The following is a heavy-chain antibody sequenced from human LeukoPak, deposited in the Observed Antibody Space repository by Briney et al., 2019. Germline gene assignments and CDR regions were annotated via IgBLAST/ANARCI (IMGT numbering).Heavy chain of an antibody. CDR1: GFTFDDYG. CDR3: ARKGYCSSTSCWDFDY. Sequence: GGSLRLSCAASGFTFDDYGMSWVRHAPGKGLEWVSGINWNGGNTLYADSVKGRFTISRDNAKNSLYLQMNSLRAEDTALYYCARKGYCSSTSCWDFDYWGQGTLVTVS. J-gene: IGHJ4*02. CDR2: INWNGGNT. D-gene: IGHD2-2*01. V-gene: IGHV3-20*04.